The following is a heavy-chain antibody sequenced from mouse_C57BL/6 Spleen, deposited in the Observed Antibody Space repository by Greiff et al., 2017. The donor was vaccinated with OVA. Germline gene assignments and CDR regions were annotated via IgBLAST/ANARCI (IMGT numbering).Heavy chain of an antibody. CDR3: ARSPGLTTVDWYFDV. J-gene: IGHJ1*03. D-gene: IGHD1-1*01. V-gene: IGHV1-4*01. CDR1: GYTFTSYT. CDR2: INPSSGYT. Sequence: VQLQQSGADLARPGASVKMSCTASGYTFTSYTMHWVKQRPGQGLEWIGYINPSSGYTKYNQKFKDKATFTADKSSSTAYMQQSSLTSEDSAVYYCARSPGLTTVDWYFDVWGTGTTVTVSS.